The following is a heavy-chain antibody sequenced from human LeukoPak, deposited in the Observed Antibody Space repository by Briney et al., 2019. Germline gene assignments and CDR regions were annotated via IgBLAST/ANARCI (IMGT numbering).Heavy chain of an antibody. D-gene: IGHD1-26*01. V-gene: IGHV4-39*01. CDR2: MSYGGST. CDR1: GGSMSSSRYY. J-gene: IGHJ2*01. CDR3: ARLSIAGATYWYFDL. Sequence: PSETLSLTCTASGGSMSSSRYYWGWIRQPPGKGLEWIGSMSYGGSTYYNLSLRSRVDISEDTSKNQFSLTVNSVTAADTAIYYCARLSIAGATYWYFDLWGRGTLVTVSS.